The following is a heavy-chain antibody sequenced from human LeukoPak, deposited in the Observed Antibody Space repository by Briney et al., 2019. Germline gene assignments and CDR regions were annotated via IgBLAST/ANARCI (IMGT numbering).Heavy chain of an antibody. CDR1: GFTFSSYG. J-gene: IGHJ4*02. CDR2: IWYDGSNK. V-gene: IGHV3-33*01. D-gene: IGHD3-10*01. CDR3: ARNYGSGSYLEYYFDY. Sequence: GGSLRLSCAASGFTFSSYGMHWVRQAPGKGLEWVAVIWYDGSNKYYADSVKGRFTISRDNSKTTLYLQMNSLRAEDTAVYYCARNYGSGSYLEYYFDYWGQGTLVTVSS.